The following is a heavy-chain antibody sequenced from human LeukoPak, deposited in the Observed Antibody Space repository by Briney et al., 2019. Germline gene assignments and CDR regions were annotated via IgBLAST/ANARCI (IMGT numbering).Heavy chain of an antibody. J-gene: IGHJ4*02. CDR1: GFTFSSYA. V-gene: IGHV3-23*01. CDR3: AKDRLVSWVIAMFGMVFDY. D-gene: IGHD2-21*01. Sequence: GGSLRLSCAASGFTFSSYAMSWVRQAPGKGLEWVSAISGSGGSTYYADSVKGRFTISRDNSKNTLYLQMNSLRAEDTAVYYCAKDRLVSWVIAMFGMVFDYWGQGTLVTVSS. CDR2: ISGSGGST.